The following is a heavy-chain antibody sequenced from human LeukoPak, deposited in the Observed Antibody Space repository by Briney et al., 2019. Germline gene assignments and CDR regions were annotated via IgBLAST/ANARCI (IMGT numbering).Heavy chain of an antibody. V-gene: IGHV1-2*02. Sequence: GASVKVSCKASGYTFTGYYMHWVRQAPGQGLEWMGWINPNSGGTNYAQKFQGRVTMTRDTSISTAYMELSRLTSDDTAVYYCAKWIETSGYYFDYWGQGTLVTVSS. CDR2: INPNSGGT. J-gene: IGHJ4*02. CDR3: AKWIETSGYYFDY. D-gene: IGHD3-22*01. CDR1: GYTFTGYY.